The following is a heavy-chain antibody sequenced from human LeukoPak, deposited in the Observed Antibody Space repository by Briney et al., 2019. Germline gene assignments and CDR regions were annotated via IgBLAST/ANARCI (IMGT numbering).Heavy chain of an antibody. CDR1: GFTFSSYS. CDR2: ISSSSSYI. V-gene: IGHV3-21*01. J-gene: IGHJ4*02. Sequence: PGGSLRLSCAASGFTFSSYSMNWVRQAPGKGLEWVSSISSSSSYIYYADSVKGRFTISRGNAKNSLYLQMNSLRAEDTAVYYCARASRKVSPFDYWGQGTLVTVSS. CDR3: ARASRKVSPFDY. D-gene: IGHD2-21*01.